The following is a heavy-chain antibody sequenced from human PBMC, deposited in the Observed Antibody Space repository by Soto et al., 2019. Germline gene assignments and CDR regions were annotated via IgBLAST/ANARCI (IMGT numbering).Heavy chain of an antibody. V-gene: IGHV4-4*07. CDR1: GASIGSFY. J-gene: IGHJ6*02. Sequence: QVQLHESGPGLVKPSETLSLTCNVSGASIGSFYWSWIRQSAGKGLEWIGRVYSTGRATYNPALKGRVTIALDRSNNQLSLEMKSVTAADTAVYFCARDLSGTGLDVWGRGTTVSVSS. CDR2: VYSTGRA. D-gene: IGHD1-26*01. CDR3: ARDLSGTGLDV.